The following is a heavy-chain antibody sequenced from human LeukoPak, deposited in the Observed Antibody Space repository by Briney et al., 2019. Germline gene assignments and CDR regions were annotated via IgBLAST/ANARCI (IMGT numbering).Heavy chain of an antibody. CDR2: IYYSGST. CDR3: ARVGGYVGPIDY. CDR1: GGSISSYY. J-gene: IGHJ4*02. Sequence: SETLSLTCTVSGGSISSYYWSWIRQPPGKGLEWVGYIYYSGSTNYNPSLKSRVTISVDTSKNQFSLKLSSVTAADTAVYYCARVGGYVGPIDYWGQGTLVTVSS. D-gene: IGHD5-12*01. V-gene: IGHV4-59*01.